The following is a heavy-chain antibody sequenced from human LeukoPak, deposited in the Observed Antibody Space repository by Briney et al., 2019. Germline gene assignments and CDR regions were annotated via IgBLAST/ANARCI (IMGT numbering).Heavy chain of an antibody. Sequence: ASVTVSCTASGYTFTSYAMHWVRQAPGQRLEWMGWINAGNGNTKYSQKFQGRVTITRDTSASTAYMELSSLRSEDTAVYYCAGSVVVVAAGAFDIWGQGTMVTVSS. V-gene: IGHV1-3*01. D-gene: IGHD2-15*01. J-gene: IGHJ3*02. CDR1: GYTFTSYA. CDR2: INAGNGNT. CDR3: AGSVVVVAAGAFDI.